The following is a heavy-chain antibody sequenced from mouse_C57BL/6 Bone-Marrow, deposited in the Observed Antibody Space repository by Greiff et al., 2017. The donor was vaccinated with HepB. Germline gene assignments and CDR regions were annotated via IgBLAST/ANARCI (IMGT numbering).Heavy chain of an antibody. Sequence: QVQLQQPGAELVKPGASVKLSCKASGYTFTSYWMQWVKQRPGQGLEWIGEIDPSDSYTNYNQKFKGKATLTVDTSSSTAYMQLSSLTSEDSAVYYCARSGLGGFAYWDQGTLVTVSA. D-gene: IGHD3-3*01. CDR1: GYTFTSYW. CDR2: IDPSDSYT. V-gene: IGHV1-50*01. CDR3: ARSGLGGFAY. J-gene: IGHJ3*01.